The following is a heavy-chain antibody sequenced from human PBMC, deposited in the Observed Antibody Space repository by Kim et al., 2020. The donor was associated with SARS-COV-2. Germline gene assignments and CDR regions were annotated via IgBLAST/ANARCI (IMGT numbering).Heavy chain of an antibody. Sequence: GGSLRLSCAASGFTFSSYSMNWVRQAPGKGLEWVSSISSSSSYIYYADSVKGRSTISNDNAKNSLYLQMNRLRADDTAVYYCAREWAAVAAAGTIWWG. J-gene: IGHJ6*01. CDR3: AREWAAVAAAGTIW. CDR1: GFTFSSYS. D-gene: IGHD6-13*01. CDR2: ISSSSSYI. V-gene: IGHV3-21*01.